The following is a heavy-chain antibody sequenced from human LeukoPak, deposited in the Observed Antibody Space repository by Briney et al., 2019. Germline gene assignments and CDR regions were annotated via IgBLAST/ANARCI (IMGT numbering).Heavy chain of an antibody. CDR3: ARRLARGGWFDP. D-gene: IGHD2-21*01. J-gene: IGHJ5*02. Sequence: SETLSLTCTVSGGSISSYYWSWIRQPPGKGLEWIGYIYYSGSTNYNPSLKSRVTISVDTSKNQFSLKLSSVAAADTAVYYCARRLARGGWFDPWGQGTLVTVSS. CDR2: IYYSGST. CDR1: GGSISSYY. V-gene: IGHV4-59*08.